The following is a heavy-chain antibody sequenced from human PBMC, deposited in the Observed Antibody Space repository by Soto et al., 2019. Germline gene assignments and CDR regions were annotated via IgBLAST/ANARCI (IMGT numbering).Heavy chain of an antibody. D-gene: IGHD3-3*01. CDR3: ARGYGQITSYPNWFDP. J-gene: IGHJ5*02. CDR2: IYHSGST. V-gene: IGHV4-30-2*01. Sequence: PSETLSLTCAVSGGSISSGGYSWSWIRQPPGKGLEWIGYIYHSGSTYYNPSLKSRVTISVDRSKNQFSLKLSSVTAADTAVYYCARGYGQITSYPNWFDPWGQGTLVTVSS. CDR1: GGSISSGGYS.